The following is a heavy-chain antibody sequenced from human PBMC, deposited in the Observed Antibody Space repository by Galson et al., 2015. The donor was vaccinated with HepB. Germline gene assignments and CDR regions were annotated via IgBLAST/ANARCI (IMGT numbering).Heavy chain of an antibody. Sequence: SVKVSCKVSGDTLTKLSIYWVRQAPGKGLQWMARFDPEDGEIYAQKFQGRVTMTEDTPTDTAYMELSSLRSEDTAVYYCATVAHSTIFGVVMDPVPSPDYGMDVWGQGTTVTVS. CDR1: GDTLTKLS. D-gene: IGHD3-3*01. CDR3: ATVAHSTIFGVVMDPVPSPDYGMDV. V-gene: IGHV1-24*01. CDR2: FDPEDGEI. J-gene: IGHJ6*02.